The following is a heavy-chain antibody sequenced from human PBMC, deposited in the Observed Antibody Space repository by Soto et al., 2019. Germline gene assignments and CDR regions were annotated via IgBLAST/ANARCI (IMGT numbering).Heavy chain of an antibody. CDR3: ARGGPTTIFGVVSYNWFDP. Sequence: PSETLSLTCTVSGGSISSYYWSWIRQPPGKGLEWIGYIYYSGSTNYNPSLKSRVTISVDTSKNQFSLKLSSVTAADTAVYYCARGGPTTIFGVVSYNWFDPWGQGTLVTVSS. CDR1: GGSISSYY. CDR2: IYYSGST. D-gene: IGHD3-3*01. J-gene: IGHJ5*02. V-gene: IGHV4-59*01.